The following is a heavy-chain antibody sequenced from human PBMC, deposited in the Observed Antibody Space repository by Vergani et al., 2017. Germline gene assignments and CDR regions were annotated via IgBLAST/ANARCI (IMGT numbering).Heavy chain of an antibody. V-gene: IGHV3-23*04. CDR1: GFSFSSHA. D-gene: IGHD5-12*01. Sequence: VQLAESGGGRVQPGRSLRLSCAASGFSFSSHAIHWVRQAPGKGLEWVSGISGSGGSTYYAGSVKGRFTISRDSSENTLYLQMNSLSAGDTAVYYCAKANPRNSGYDYLYYYHAMDVWGQGTTVTVSS. CDR3: AKANPRNSGYDYLYYYHAMDV. CDR2: ISGSGGST. J-gene: IGHJ6*02.